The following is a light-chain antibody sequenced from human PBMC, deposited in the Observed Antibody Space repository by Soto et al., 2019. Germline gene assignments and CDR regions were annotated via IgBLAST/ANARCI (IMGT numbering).Light chain of an antibody. J-gene: IGLJ1*01. Sequence: QSALTQPRSVSGAPGQSVSISCTGTSSDGGGYNYVSWYQHYPGKAPKLMVYDVSKRTSGVSDRFSGSKSGNTASLTISGLQAEDEAYYYCCSYATTYAYVFGTGTKVTVL. CDR1: SSDGGGYNY. CDR2: DVS. V-gene: IGLV2-11*01. CDR3: CSYATTYAYV.